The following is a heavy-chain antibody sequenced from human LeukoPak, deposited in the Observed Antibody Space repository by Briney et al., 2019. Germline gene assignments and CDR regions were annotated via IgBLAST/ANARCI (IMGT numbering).Heavy chain of an antibody. CDR2: ISAYNGNT. J-gene: IGHJ3*02. D-gene: IGHD4-17*01. V-gene: IGHV1-18*01. CDR1: GYTFTSYG. CDR3: ARDSTVTTPFDI. Sequence: ASVKVSCKASGYTFTSYGISWVRQAPGQGLEWMGWISAYNGNTNYAQKLQGRVTMTADISTSTAYMEPRSLRSDDTAVYYCARDSTVTTPFDIWGQGTMVTVSS.